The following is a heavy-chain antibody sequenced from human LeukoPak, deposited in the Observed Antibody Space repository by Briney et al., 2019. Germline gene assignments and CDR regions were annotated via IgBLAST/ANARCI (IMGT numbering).Heavy chain of an antibody. CDR3: AKDPTDGDYVKYFDY. J-gene: IGHJ4*02. D-gene: IGHD4-17*01. V-gene: IGHV3-30*18. CDR1: GFTFSSYG. CDR2: ISYDGSNK. Sequence: PGGSLRLSCAASGFTFSSYGMLWVRQAPGKGLEWVAVISYDGSNKYYADSVKGRFTISRDNSKNTLYLQMNSLRAEDTAVYYCAKDPTDGDYVKYFDYWGQGTLVTVSS.